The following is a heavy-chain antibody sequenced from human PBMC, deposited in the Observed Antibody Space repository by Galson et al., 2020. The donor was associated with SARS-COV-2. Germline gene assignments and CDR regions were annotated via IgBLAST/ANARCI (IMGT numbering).Heavy chain of an antibody. CDR1: GFTFNDYY. CDR3: VRFGDFFFYAMDV. CDR2: ISGTGIHM. Sequence: AGGSLRLSCTASGFTFNDYYMAWVRQGPGKGLEWISWISGTGIHMNYADSVRGRFTIDRDNAENTVYLQMTGLRAEDTALYYCVRFGDFFFYAMDVWGQGTTVTVSS. V-gene: IGHV3-11*04. J-gene: IGHJ6*02. D-gene: IGHD3-16*01.